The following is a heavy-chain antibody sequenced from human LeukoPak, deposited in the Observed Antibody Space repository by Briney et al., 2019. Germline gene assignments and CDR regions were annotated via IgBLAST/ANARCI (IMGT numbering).Heavy chain of an antibody. D-gene: IGHD3-16*01. V-gene: IGHV1-69*13. Sequence: GASVKVSCKASGGTFISYAISWVRQAPGQGLEWMGGIIPIFGTANYAQKFQGRVTITADESTSTAYMELGSLRSEDTAVYYCASYTRGYYYYGMDVWGQGTTVTVSS. CDR3: ASYTRGYYYYGMDV. CDR1: GGTFISYA. CDR2: IIPIFGTA. J-gene: IGHJ6*02.